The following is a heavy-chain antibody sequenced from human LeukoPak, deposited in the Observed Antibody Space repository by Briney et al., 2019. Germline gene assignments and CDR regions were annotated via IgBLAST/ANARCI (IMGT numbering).Heavy chain of an antibody. J-gene: IGHJ4*02. V-gene: IGHV1-69*08. CDR1: GGSFSSYS. D-gene: IGHD2-21*02. CDR3: ARGSAVVTAIFDD. Sequence: SVRVSCKASGGSFSSYSVTWGRQAPGQGLEWMGRIIPIRGTADYAQKFQGRVTITADKSRTTAYMELSGLRSDDTAVYFCARGSAVVTAIFDDWGQGSLVTVSP. CDR2: IIPIRGTA.